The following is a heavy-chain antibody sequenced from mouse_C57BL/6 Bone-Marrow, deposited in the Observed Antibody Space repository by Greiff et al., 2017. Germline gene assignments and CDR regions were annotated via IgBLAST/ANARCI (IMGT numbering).Heavy chain of an antibody. CDR3: AGWETAQAKAWFAY. CDR2: IDPSDSYT. V-gene: IGHV1-59*01. J-gene: IGHJ3*01. CDR1: GYTFTSYW. Sequence: QVQLQQPGAELVRPGTSVKLSCKASGYTFTSYWMHWVKQRPGQGLEWIGVIDPSDSYTNYNQKFKGKATLTVDTSSSTAYMQLSSLTSEDSAVYYCAGWETAQAKAWFAYGGQGTLVTVSA. D-gene: IGHD3-2*02.